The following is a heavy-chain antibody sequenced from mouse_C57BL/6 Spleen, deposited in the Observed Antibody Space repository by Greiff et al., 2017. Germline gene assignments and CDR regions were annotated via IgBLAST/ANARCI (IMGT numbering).Heavy chain of an antibody. CDR3: AQDGYYEFGY. CDR2: IYPSDSET. CDR1: GYTFTSYW. J-gene: IGHJ3*01. V-gene: IGHV1-61*01. D-gene: IGHD2-3*01. Sequence: QVQLQQPGAELVRPGSSVKLSCKASGYTFTSYWMDWVKQRPGHGLEWIGNIYPSDSETHYNQKFKDKATLTVDKSSSTAYMQLSSLASEDSAVYYCAQDGYYEFGYWGQGTLVTVSA.